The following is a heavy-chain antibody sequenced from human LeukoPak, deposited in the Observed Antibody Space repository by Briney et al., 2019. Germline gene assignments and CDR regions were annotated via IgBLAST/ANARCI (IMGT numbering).Heavy chain of an antibody. D-gene: IGHD2-21*01. Sequence: GGSLRLSCTASGFTFGDYAMSWFRQAPGKGLEWVANMDQDGSQKNYVDSVKGRFTISRDNAKNSLYLQMNSLRVDDTAVYYCAREIPGAASAFDYWGQGTLVTVSS. CDR3: AREIPGAASAFDY. CDR1: GFTFGDYA. CDR2: MDQDGSQK. J-gene: IGHJ4*02. V-gene: IGHV3-7*03.